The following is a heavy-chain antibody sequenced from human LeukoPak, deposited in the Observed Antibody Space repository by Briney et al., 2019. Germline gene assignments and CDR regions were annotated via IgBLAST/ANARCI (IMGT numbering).Heavy chain of an antibody. J-gene: IGHJ3*02. CDR3: ARGVVVAAVDAFDI. D-gene: IGHD2-15*01. Sequence: GASVKVSCKASGYTFTNYGIIWVRQAPGQGLEWMGWINPNSGGTNYAQKFQGRVTMTRDTSISTAYMDLSRLRSDDTAVYYCARGVVVAAVDAFDIWGQGTMVTVSS. CDR2: INPNSGGT. V-gene: IGHV1-2*02. CDR1: GYTFTNYG.